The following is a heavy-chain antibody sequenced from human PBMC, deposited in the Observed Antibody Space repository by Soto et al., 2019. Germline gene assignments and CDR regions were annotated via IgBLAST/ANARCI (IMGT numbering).Heavy chain of an antibody. CDR3: ARAWTAEAGWANWFDR. CDR2: IHYSGST. Sequence: QVQLQESGPGLVEPSQTLSLTCTVSGGSISGEGYYWSWIRQYSGGGLEWIGYIHYSGSTYYNPSLKSRVTISVVTSKTQFFLKLNSMTAADTAVYYCARAWTAEAGWANWFDRWGQGTLVIVSS. D-gene: IGHD6-13*01. V-gene: IGHV4-31*03. J-gene: IGHJ5*02. CDR1: GGSISGEGYY.